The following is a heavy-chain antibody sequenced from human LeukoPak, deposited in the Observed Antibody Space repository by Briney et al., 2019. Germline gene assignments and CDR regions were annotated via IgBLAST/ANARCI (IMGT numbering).Heavy chain of an antibody. CDR1: GYTFTSYD. D-gene: IGHD6-19*01. CDR2: MNPNSGNT. Sequence: GASVKVSCKASGYTFTSYDINWVRKATGQGLEWIGWMNPNSGNTGYAQKFQGRVTMTRNTSISTAYMELSSLRSEDTAVYYCARGLLAVAGTGVDYWGQGTLVSVSS. CDR3: ARGLLAVAGTGVDY. J-gene: IGHJ4*02. V-gene: IGHV1-8*01.